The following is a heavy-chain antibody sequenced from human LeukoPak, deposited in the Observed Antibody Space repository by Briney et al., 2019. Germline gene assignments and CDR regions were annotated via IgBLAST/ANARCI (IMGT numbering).Heavy chain of an antibody. D-gene: IGHD6-19*01. Sequence: SQTLSLTCAISGDSVSSVSATWNWIRQSPSRGLEWLGRTYYRSKWYSAYAVSVKSRISINSDTSKNQFSLQLNSVTPEDTAIYYCARGPQWLNYWGQGTLVTVSS. J-gene: IGHJ4*02. CDR2: TYYRSKWYS. V-gene: IGHV6-1*01. CDR3: ARGPQWLNY. CDR1: GDSVSSVSAT.